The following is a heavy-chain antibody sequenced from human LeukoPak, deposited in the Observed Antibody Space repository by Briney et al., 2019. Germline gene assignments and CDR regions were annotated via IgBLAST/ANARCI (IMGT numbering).Heavy chain of an antibody. Sequence: ASVKVSCKAPGCTFTNYYMHWVRQAPGQGPEWMGIIIPSGGNTNYAQKFQGRVTMTRDTSTSTVYLELSSLRSEDTAVYYCVREFSGGLFDYWGQGTLVTVSS. D-gene: IGHD3-10*01. CDR1: GCTFTNYY. CDR3: VREFSGGLFDY. CDR2: IIPSGGNT. V-gene: IGHV1-46*01. J-gene: IGHJ4*02.